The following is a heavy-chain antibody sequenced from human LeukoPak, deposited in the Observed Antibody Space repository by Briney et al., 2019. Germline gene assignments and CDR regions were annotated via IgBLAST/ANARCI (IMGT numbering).Heavy chain of an antibody. CDR3: ANEYSKGDV. CDR1: GFTFSSYA. Sequence: PGRSLRLSCAASGFTFSSYAMHWVRQAPGKGLEWVAVISYDGSNKYYADSVKGRFTISRDNSKNTLYPQMNSLRAEDTAIYYCANEYSKGDVWGQGTTVTVSS. CDR2: ISYDGSNK. D-gene: IGHD4-11*01. V-gene: IGHV3-30-3*02. J-gene: IGHJ3*01.